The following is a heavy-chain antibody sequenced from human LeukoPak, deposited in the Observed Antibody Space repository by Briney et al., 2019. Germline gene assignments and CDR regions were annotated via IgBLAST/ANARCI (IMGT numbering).Heavy chain of an antibody. CDR1: GFSDSGTH. CDR3: AKDEVTSGGGLAS. D-gene: IGHD2-21*02. Sequence: GGSLSLSCAASGFSDSGTHMSWVGQAAGKGREWVSAMYTGGTTYYADSVTGRFTVSRDTSRNTLFLHMDSLRAEDTAVYYCAKDEVTSGGGLASWGQGTLVIVSS. CDR2: MYTGGTT. J-gene: IGHJ5*01. V-gene: IGHV3-53*01.